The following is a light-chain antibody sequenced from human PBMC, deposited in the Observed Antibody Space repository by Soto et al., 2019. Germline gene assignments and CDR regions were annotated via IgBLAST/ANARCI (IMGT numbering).Light chain of an antibody. CDR3: QQYSNWPPILT. Sequence: EIVMTQSPATLSVSPGERVTLSCRARQSVGSNLAWYQQKPGQAPRLLVYDASKRATGIPARFSGSGSGTDFTLTISSLQSEDSAVYYCQQYSNWPPILTFGPGTKVEIK. V-gene: IGKV3-15*01. CDR1: QSVGSN. J-gene: IGKJ3*01. CDR2: DAS.